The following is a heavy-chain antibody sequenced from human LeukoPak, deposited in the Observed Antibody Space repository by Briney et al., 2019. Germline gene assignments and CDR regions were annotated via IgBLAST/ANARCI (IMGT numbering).Heavy chain of an antibody. CDR1: GYTFTGYY. J-gene: IGHJ5*02. V-gene: IGHV1-2*06. CDR3: AREPMVRDFNWFDP. Sequence: ASVKVSCKASGYTFTGYYIHWVRQAPGQGLEWTGRINPNSGGTNYAQKFQGRVTMTRDTSISTAYMQLSRLTSDDTAVYYCAREPMVRDFNWFDPWGQGTLVTVSS. CDR2: INPNSGGT. D-gene: IGHD3-10*01.